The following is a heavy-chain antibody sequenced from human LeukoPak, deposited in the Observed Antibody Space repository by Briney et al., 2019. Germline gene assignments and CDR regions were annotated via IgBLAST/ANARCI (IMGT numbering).Heavy chain of an antibody. D-gene: IGHD5-18*01. J-gene: IGHJ4*02. CDR1: GFSLRTSGRC. Sequence: SGPALVKPTQTLTLTCTFSGFSLRTSGRCVSWIRQPPGKALGWLARIDWDDDRYYSTSLKTRITISKDTSKNQVVHTMTNMDPVDTATYYCARAARGYSYGPFDYWGQGTLVTVSS. CDR3: ARAARGYSYGPFDY. V-gene: IGHV2-70*11. CDR2: IDWDDDR.